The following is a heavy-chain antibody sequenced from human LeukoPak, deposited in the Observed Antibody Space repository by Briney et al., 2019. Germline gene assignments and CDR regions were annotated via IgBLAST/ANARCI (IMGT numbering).Heavy chain of an antibody. CDR3: AREGDGYSVPDY. CDR1: GCTFSSYA. Sequence: WVKVSCRSSGCTFSSYAISGVRGPPGQGLGGGGGIIPIFGTANYAQKCQGRVTITTDESTSTAYMELSRLRSEDTAVYYCAREGDGYSVPDYWGQGTLVTVSS. CDR2: IIPIFGTA. J-gene: IGHJ4*02. V-gene: IGHV1-69*05. D-gene: IGHD5-24*01.